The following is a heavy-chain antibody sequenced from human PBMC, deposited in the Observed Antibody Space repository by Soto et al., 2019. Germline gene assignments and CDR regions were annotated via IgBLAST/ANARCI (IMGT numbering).Heavy chain of an antibody. CDR3: ARTGYSSGWYPPPYYFDY. V-gene: IGHV1-46*01. CDR1: GYTFTSYY. Sequence: ASVKVSCKASGYTFTSYYMHWVRQAPGQGLEWMGIINPSGGSTSYAQKFQGRVTMTRDTSKNQFSLKLSSVTAADTAVYYCARTGYSSGWYPPPYYFDYWGQGTLVTVSS. J-gene: IGHJ4*02. D-gene: IGHD6-19*01. CDR2: INPSGGST.